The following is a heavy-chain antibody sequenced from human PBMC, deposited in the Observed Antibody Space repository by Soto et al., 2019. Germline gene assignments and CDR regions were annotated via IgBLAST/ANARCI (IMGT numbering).Heavy chain of an antibody. CDR1: GYTFTSYG. Sequence: ASVKVSCKASGYTFTSYGISWVRQAPGQGLEWMGWISAYNGNTNYAQKLQGRVTMTTDTSTSTAYMELRSLRSDDTAVYYCAGSGQHLSYYYYYYGMEVWGQGPTVTVSS. J-gene: IGHJ6*02. V-gene: IGHV1-18*01. CDR3: AGSGQHLSYYYYYYGMEV. CDR2: ISAYNGNT. D-gene: IGHD6-13*01.